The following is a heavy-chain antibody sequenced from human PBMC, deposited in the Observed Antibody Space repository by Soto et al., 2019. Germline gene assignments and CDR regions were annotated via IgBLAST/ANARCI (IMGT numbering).Heavy chain of an antibody. J-gene: IGHJ6*02. D-gene: IGHD6-13*01. Sequence: SETLSLTCTVSGGSISSYYWSWIRQPPGKGLEWIGYIYYSGSTNYNPSLKSRVPISVDTSKNQFSLKLSSVTAADTAVYYCARVQGYSSSWTLFYYYGMDVWGQGTTVTVSS. CDR2: IYYSGST. CDR3: ARVQGYSSSWTLFYYYGMDV. CDR1: GGSISSYY. V-gene: IGHV4-59*01.